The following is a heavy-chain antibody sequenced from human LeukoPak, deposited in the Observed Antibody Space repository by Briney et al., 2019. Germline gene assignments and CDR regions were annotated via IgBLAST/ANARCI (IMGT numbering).Heavy chain of an antibody. CDR3: ARGQTVSGAKYYFDF. CDR1: GFTFRDYG. V-gene: IGHV3-49*04. CDR2: IRSRIYGGAP. D-gene: IGHD3-10*01. Sequence: GGSLRLSCLTSGFTFRDYGLGWVRQAPGVGLEWVSFIRSRIYGGAPEYAASVRGRFSVSRDDSESIAYLQMNNLKSEDTAVYYCARGQTVSGAKYYFDFWSPGTLVTVSS. J-gene: IGHJ4*02.